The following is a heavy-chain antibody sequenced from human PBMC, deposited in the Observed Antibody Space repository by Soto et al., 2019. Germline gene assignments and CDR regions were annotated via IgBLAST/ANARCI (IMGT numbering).Heavy chain of an antibody. D-gene: IGHD3-3*01. J-gene: IGHJ6*03. CDR2: ISAYNGNT. V-gene: IGHV1-18*01. CDR3: ARGGDFWSCFSGASDFIRETTTAYIDMDV. CDR1: GYTFTSYG. Sequence: ASVKVSCKASGYTFTSYGISWVRQAPGQGNEWMGWISAYNGNTNYAQKLQGRVTMTTDTSTSTAYMELRSLRSDDTAVYYCARGGDFWSCFSGASDFIRETTTAYIDMDVWGKGTTVTV.